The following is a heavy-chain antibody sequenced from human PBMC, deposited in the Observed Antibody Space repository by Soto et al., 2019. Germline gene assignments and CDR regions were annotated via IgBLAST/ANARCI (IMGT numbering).Heavy chain of an antibody. V-gene: IGHV1-3*05. CDR3: ASSYRGYDYHYYYGMDV. CDR1: GYTFTSYA. J-gene: IGHJ6*02. Sequence: QVQLVQSGAEEKKPGASVKVSCKASGYTFTSYAMHWVRQAPGQRLEWMGWINAGNGNTKYSQKFQGRVTITRDTSARKAYMELSSLRSEDTAVYFCASSYRGYDYHYYYGMDVWGQGTTVTVSS. D-gene: IGHD5-12*01. CDR2: INAGNGNT.